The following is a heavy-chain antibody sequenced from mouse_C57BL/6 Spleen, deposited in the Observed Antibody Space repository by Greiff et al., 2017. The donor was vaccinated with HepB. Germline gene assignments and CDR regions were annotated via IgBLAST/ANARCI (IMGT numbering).Heavy chain of an antibody. CDR1: GYSITSGYY. J-gene: IGHJ3*01. CDR2: ISYDGSN. V-gene: IGHV3-6*01. D-gene: IGHD1-1*01. CDR3: AREDYGTVFAY. Sequence: VQLKQSGPGLVKPSQSLSLTCSVTGYSITSGYYWNWIRQFPGNKLEWMGYISYDGSNNYNQSLKNRISITRDTSRNQFFLKLNSVTTEDTATYYCAREDYGTVFAYWGQGTLVTVSA.